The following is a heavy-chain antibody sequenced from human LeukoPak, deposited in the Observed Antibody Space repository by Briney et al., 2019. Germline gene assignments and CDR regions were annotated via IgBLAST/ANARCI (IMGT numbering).Heavy chain of an antibody. J-gene: IGHJ4*02. V-gene: IGHV5-51*01. Sequence: GSDLKISSKGSGYSFTTYWLAWVRQMPGIGLEWMGIISAGDSDTSYSPSFQEQVTISAVKSISTDYLQCSSLKASDTAVHYFARYLRWLQFPESHDDLWGGGTLVSVPS. D-gene: IGHD5-24*01. CDR3: ARYLRWLQFPESHDDL. CDR2: ISAGDSDT. CDR1: GYSFTTYW.